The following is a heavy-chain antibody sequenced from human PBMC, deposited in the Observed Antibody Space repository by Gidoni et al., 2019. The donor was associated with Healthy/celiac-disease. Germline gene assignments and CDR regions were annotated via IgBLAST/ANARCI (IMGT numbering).Heavy chain of an antibody. CDR1: GFTFSSYG. CDR3: AKVRAVAQQYFQH. D-gene: IGHD6-19*01. CDR2: ISYDGSNK. J-gene: IGHJ1*01. V-gene: IGHV3-30*18. Sequence: QVQLVESGGGVVQPGRSLRLSCAASGFTFSSYGMHWVRQAPGKGLGWLAVISYDGSNKYYADSVKGRFTISRDNSKNTLYLQMNSLRAEDTAVYYCAKVRAVAQQYFQHWGQGTLVTVSA.